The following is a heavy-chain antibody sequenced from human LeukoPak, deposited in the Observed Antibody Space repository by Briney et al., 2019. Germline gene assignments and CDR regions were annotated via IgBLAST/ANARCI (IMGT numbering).Heavy chain of an antibody. D-gene: IGHD3-10*01. CDR3: ARLYGSGSFQYFDF. J-gene: IGHJ4*02. CDR2: IYYSGSA. Sequence: SETLSLTCTVSGGSISSYYWSWIRQPPGKGLEWIGYIYYSGSANYNPSLKSRVTISVDTSKNQFSLKLSSVTAADTAVYYCARLYGSGSFQYFDFWGQGTLVTVSS. CDR1: GGSISSYY. V-gene: IGHV4-59*08.